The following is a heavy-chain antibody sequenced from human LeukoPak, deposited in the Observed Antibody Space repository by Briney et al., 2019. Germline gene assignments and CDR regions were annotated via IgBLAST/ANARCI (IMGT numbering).Heavy chain of an antibody. V-gene: IGHV1-8*01. D-gene: IGHD2-21*02. Sequence: GASVKVSCKASGYTFTSYDINWVRQATGQGLEWMGWMNPNSGNTGYAQKFQGRVTMTTDTSTSTAYMELRSLRSDDTAVYYCARERVMTSDAFDIWGQGTMVTVSS. J-gene: IGHJ3*02. CDR1: GYTFTSYD. CDR2: MNPNSGNT. CDR3: ARERVMTSDAFDI.